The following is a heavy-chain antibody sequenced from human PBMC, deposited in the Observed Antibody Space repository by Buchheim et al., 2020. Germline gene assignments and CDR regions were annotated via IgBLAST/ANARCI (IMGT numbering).Heavy chain of an antibody. J-gene: IGHJ4*02. D-gene: IGHD2-15*01. CDR3: ARDICSGGSCHFDY. V-gene: IGHV4-61*01. Sequence: QVQLQESGPGLVKPSETLSLTCTVSGGSVSSGSYYWSWIRQPPGKGLEWIGYIYYSGSTNYNPSLKSRVTIPVDTSKNQFSLKLSSVTAADTAVYYCARDICSGGSCHFDYWGQGTL. CDR2: IYYSGST. CDR1: GGSVSSGSYY.